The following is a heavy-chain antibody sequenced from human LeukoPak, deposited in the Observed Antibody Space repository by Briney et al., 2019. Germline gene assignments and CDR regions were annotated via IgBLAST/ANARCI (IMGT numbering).Heavy chain of an antibody. CDR3: AKDMDAYCGGDCFHFDY. V-gene: IGHV3-9*01. CDR1: GLTFVDYA. D-gene: IGHD2-21*02. Sequence: PGVCLRLCFSGYGLTFVDYAVDTVRQATGKGLEGESGSLWYSGSIGYADSVKGRFTISRDNATNSLYLQMNSLRAEDTSLSYCAKDMDAYCGGDCFHFDYWGQGTLVTVSS. CDR2: SLWYSGSI. J-gene: IGHJ4*02.